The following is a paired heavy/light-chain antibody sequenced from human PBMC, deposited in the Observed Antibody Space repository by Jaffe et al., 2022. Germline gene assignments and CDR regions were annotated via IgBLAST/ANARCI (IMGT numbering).Light chain of an antibody. CDR3: SSYAGSNDVV. CDR1: SSDVGGYNY. CDR2: EVS. V-gene: IGLV2-8*01. Sequence: QSALTQPPSASGSPGQSVTISCTGTSSDVGGYNYVSWYQQHPGKAPKLMIYEVSKRPSGVPDRFSGSKSGNTASLTVSGLQAEDEADYYCSSYAGSNDVVFGGGTKLTVL. J-gene: IGLJ2*01.
Heavy chain of an antibody. D-gene: IGHD3-10*01. J-gene: IGHJ4*02. V-gene: IGHV1-18*01. CDR1: GYTFTSYG. Sequence: QVQLVQSGAEVKKPGASVKVSCKASGYTFTSYGISWVRQAPGQGLEWMGWISAYNGNTNYAQKLQGRVTMTTDTSTSTAYMELRSLRSDDTAVYYCARPRITMVQGVITPYYFDYWGQGTLVTVSS. CDR3: ARPRITMVQGVITPYYFDY. CDR2: ISAYNGNT.